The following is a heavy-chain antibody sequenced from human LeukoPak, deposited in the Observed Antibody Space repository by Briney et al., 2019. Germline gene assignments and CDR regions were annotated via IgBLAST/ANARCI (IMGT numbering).Heavy chain of an antibody. V-gene: IGHV3-30*02. Sequence: PGGSLRLSCAASGFTVSSNYMSWVRQAPGKGLEWVAFIRYDGSKNYYADSVKGRFTISRDNSKNTLYLQMNSLRAEDTAVYYCAKDAHYYYLDVWGKGATVTISS. CDR1: GFTVSSNY. CDR3: AKDAHYYYLDV. CDR2: IRYDGSKN. J-gene: IGHJ6*03.